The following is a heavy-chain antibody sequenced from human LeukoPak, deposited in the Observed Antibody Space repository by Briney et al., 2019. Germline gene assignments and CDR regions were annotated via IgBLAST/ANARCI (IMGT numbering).Heavy chain of an antibody. Sequence: GASVKVSCTASGYTFSNYGISWVRRAPGQGLEWMGWISAFNGDTNYAQNLQGRVTLTTDTSTSTAYMDLGSLRSDDTAVYYCARARRGGDYDSYFDYWGQGTLVTVSS. CDR1: GYTFSNYG. CDR3: ARARRGGDYDSYFDY. V-gene: IGHV1-18*01. CDR2: ISAFNGDT. D-gene: IGHD4-17*01. J-gene: IGHJ4*02.